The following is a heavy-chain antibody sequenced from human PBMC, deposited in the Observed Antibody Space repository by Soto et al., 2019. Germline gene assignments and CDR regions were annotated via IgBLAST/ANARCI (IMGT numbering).Heavy chain of an antibody. CDR2: ISYDGSNK. CDR1: GFTFSSYG. D-gene: IGHD4-17*01. V-gene: IGHV3-30*03. J-gene: IGHJ2*01. CDR3: ARRTTVTTARRNWYFDL. Sequence: QVQLVESGGGVVQPGRSLRLSCAASGFTFSSYGMHWVRQAPGKGLEWVAVISYDGSNKYYADSVKGRFTISRDNSKNTLYLQMNSLRAEDTAVYYCARRTTVTTARRNWYFDLWGRGTLVTVSS.